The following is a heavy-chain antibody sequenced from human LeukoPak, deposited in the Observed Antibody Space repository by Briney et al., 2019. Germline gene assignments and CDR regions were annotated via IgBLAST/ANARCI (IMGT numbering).Heavy chain of an antibody. D-gene: IGHD3-22*01. CDR2: TRLDERNK. Sequence: GWSLRLSRAASGLTHSRYGMHWVRQAPGRGLEWVALTRLDERNKYYADSVKGRFTISRDNFKNTLYLQVNSLRSEDTYVCCVKFPYYYDTSGYSHGDAFGSWGQGRMVTV. CDR3: KFPYYYDTSGYSHGDAFGS. J-gene: IGHJ3*02. V-gene: IGHV3-30*02. CDR1: GLTHSRYG.